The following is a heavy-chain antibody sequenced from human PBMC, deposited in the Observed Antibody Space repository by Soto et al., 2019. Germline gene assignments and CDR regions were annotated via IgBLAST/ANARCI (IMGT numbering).Heavy chain of an antibody. J-gene: IGHJ4*02. Sequence: SETLSLTCIVSGGPIRSGSYYWGWIRQPPGKGMEWGGKIYHSGSTNYKPSLKSRVTISVDTSKNQFSLKLSSVTAADTAVYYCASLNRGVVVTLYNFDYWGQGTLVTVSS. CDR3: ASLNRGVVVTLYNFDY. CDR1: GGPIRSGSYY. D-gene: IGHD3-22*01. V-gene: IGHV4-39*07. CDR2: IYHSGST.